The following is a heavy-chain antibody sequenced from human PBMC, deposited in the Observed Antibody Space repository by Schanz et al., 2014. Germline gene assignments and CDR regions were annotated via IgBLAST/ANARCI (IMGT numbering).Heavy chain of an antibody. Sequence: EVQLVESGGGLVQPGGSLRLSCAASGFTFSSYWMSWVRQAPGKGLEWVANIRQEGSEKYYVDSVKGRFTVSRDDAKNSLYLQMNSLRVEDTAVYYCARDMLRRYGALEIWGRGTMVTVSS. CDR3: ARDMLRRYGALEI. CDR1: GFTFSSYW. V-gene: IGHV3-7*01. CDR2: IRQEGSEK. J-gene: IGHJ3*02. D-gene: IGHD2-8*01.